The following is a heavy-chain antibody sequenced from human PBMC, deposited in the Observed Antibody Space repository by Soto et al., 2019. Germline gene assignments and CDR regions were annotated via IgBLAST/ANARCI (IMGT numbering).Heavy chain of an antibody. J-gene: IGHJ5*02. V-gene: IGHV4-39*02. CDR2: IYHGGST. Sequence: PSETLSLTCTVSGGSISSGDYYWSWLRQPPGKGLEWIGSIYHGGSTYYNPSLNSRVTLSIDMTNNHVSLILNSVTAADTAVYYCARVGPWVPYYYDSSPYTFENWFDPWGQGTLVTVSS. CDR3: ARVGPWVPYYYDSSPYTFENWFDP. D-gene: IGHD3-22*01. CDR1: GGSISSGDYY.